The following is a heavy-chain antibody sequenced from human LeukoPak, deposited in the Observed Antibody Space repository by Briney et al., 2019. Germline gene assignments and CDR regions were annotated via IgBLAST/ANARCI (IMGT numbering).Heavy chain of an antibody. D-gene: IGHD2-15*01. CDR2: IIPIFGTA. CDR3: ARGLGYCSGGSCYSVGWLDP. V-gene: IGHV1-69*05. Sequence: GASVKVSCKASGGTFSSYAISWVRQAPGQGLEWMGRIIPIFGTANYAQKFQGRVTITTDESTSTAYMELSSLRSEDTAVYYCARGLGYCSGGSCYSVGWLDPWGQGTLVTVSS. J-gene: IGHJ5*02. CDR1: GGTFSSYA.